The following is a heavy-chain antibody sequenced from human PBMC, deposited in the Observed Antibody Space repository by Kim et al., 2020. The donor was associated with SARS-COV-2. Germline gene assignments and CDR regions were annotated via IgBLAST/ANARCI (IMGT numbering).Heavy chain of an antibody. J-gene: IGHJ4*02. CDR2: INHSGST. CDR3: ASRGTCTNGVCYGGIDY. Sequence: SETLSLTCAVYGGSFSGYYWSWIRQPPGKGLEWIWEINHSGSTSYNPSLKSRVTISVDTSKNQFSLKLSSVTAADTAVYYCASRGTCTNGVCYGGIDYWGQGTMVTVSS. D-gene: IGHD2-8*01. V-gene: IGHV4-34*01. CDR1: GGSFSGYY.